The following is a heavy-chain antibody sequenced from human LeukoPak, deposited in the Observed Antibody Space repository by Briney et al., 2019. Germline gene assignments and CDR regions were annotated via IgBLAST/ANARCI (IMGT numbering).Heavy chain of an antibody. D-gene: IGHD2-2*01. J-gene: IGHJ6*03. CDR1: GYTFTSYD. CDR2: MNPNSGNT. CDR3: ARGRKVPAAKGVYYYYYYMDV. V-gene: IGHV1-8*01. Sequence: GASVKVSCKASGYTFTSYDINWVRQATGQGLEWMGWMNPNSGNTGYAQKFQGRVTITRNTSISTAYMELSSLRSEDTAVYYCARGRKVPAAKGVYYYYYYMDVWGKGTTVTVSS.